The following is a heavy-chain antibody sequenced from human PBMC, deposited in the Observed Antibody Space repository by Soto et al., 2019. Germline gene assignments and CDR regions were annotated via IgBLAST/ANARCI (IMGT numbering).Heavy chain of an antibody. Sequence: GGSLRLSCAASGFTFSSYGMHWVRQAPGKGLEWVAVISYDGSSNDYVYHTDSVKGRFTISRDNAKNTLYLQINSLRGEDTAVYYCTRGLLSQLLEGDSYFYYYMDVWGKGTTVTVSS. V-gene: IGHV3-30*03. D-gene: IGHD1-26*01. CDR1: GFTFSSYG. J-gene: IGHJ6*03. CDR3: TRGLLSQLLEGDSYFYYYMDV. CDR2: ISYDGSSNDYV.